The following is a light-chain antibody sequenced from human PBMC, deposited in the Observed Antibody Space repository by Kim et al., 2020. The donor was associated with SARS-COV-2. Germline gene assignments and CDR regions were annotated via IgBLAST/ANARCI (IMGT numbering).Light chain of an antibody. Sequence: GQSFTSACTGTSSDVGGFDYVSWYQHHPGKAPKLMIDDVRKRPSGVSNRFSGSKSGNTASLSISGLQAEDEADYFCITCTTSSPYVFGTGTKVTVL. CDR2: DVR. V-gene: IGLV2-14*03. CDR1: SSDVGGFDY. J-gene: IGLJ1*01. CDR3: ITCTTSSPYV.